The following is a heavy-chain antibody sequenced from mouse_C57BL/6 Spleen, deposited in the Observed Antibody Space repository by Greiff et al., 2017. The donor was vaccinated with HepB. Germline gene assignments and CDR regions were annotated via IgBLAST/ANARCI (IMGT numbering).Heavy chain of an antibody. V-gene: IGHV1-59*01. CDR3: ARGELGEGFAY. CDR1: GYTFTSYW. CDR2: IDPSDSYT. D-gene: IGHD4-1*01. J-gene: IGHJ3*01. Sequence: QVHVKQPGAELVRPGTSVKLSCKASGYTFTSYWMHWVKQRPGQGLEWIGVIDPSDSYTNYNQKFKGKATLTVDTSSSTAYMQLSSLTSEDSAVYYCARGELGEGFAYWGQGTLVTVSA.